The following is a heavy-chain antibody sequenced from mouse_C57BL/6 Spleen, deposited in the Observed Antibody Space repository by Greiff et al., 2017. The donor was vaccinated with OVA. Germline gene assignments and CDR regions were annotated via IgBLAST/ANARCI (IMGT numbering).Heavy chain of an antibody. J-gene: IGHJ3*01. CDR1: GYTFTSYW. Sequence: QVQLKQPGAELVKPGASVKVSCKASGYTFTSYWMHWVKQRPGQGLEWIGRIHPSDSDTNYNQKFKGQATLTVDKSSSTAYMQLSSLTSEDSAVYYCAISSNYLPPWFAYWGQGTLVTVSA. CDR2: IHPSDSDT. CDR3: AISSNYLPPWFAY. V-gene: IGHV1-74*01. D-gene: IGHD2-5*01.